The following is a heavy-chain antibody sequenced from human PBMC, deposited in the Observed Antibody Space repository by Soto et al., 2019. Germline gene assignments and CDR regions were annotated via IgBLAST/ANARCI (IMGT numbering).Heavy chain of an antibody. CDR3: AGECRRSGGFREYYYGVDF. Sequence: SETLSLTCTASGDSISDYYWNWIREPPGKGLEWIGFINYSGSTNYNPSLRSRVTISVDRSKNQFSLKLSSVTAADTAVYYCAGECRRSGGFREYYYGVDFWGQGTRVTLS. CDR1: GDSISDYY. V-gene: IGHV4-59*01. J-gene: IGHJ6*02. CDR2: INYSGST. D-gene: IGHD3-10*01.